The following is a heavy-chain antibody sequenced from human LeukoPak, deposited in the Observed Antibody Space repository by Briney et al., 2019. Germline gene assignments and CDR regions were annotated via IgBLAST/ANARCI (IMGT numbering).Heavy chain of an antibody. CDR2: INHSGTT. V-gene: IGHV4-34*01. Sequence: SETLSLTCAVYGGSFSAYYWSWIRQSPGEGLEWIGEINHSGTTNYNPSLKSRVTISIDTSKNQFSLKLSSVTAADTAMYYCVRATTEVRSFFGLWGRGTLIIVSS. J-gene: IGHJ2*01. CDR1: GGSFSAYY. D-gene: IGHD2/OR15-2a*01. CDR3: VRATTEVRSFFGL.